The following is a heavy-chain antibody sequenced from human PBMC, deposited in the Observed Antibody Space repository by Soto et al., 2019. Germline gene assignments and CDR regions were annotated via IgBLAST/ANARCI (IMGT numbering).Heavy chain of an antibody. V-gene: IGHV3-23*01. J-gene: IGHJ4*02. CDR3: ARAQPTYSSSYFDY. Sequence: GSLRLSCAASGIPFSSYAMSWVRQGPGKGLEWVSTISGRGDDTYYTESVRGRFTISRDNSKNTLYVHMNSLRAEDTAVYYCARAQPTYSSSYFDYWGQGTLVTVSS. D-gene: IGHD3-22*01. CDR1: GIPFSSYA. CDR2: ISGRGDDT.